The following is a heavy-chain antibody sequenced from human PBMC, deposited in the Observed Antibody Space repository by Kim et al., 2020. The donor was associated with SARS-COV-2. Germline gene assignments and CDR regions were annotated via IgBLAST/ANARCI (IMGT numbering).Heavy chain of an antibody. CDR3: AKGLGIGDSSGWVDY. V-gene: IGHV3-23*01. Sequence: GGSLRLSCAASGFTFSSYAMSWVRQAPGKGLEWVSAISGSGGSTYYADSVKGRFTISRDNSKNTLYLQMNSLRAEDTAVYYCAKGLGIGDSSGWVDYWGQGTLVTVSS. D-gene: IGHD6-19*01. CDR2: ISGSGGST. J-gene: IGHJ4*02. CDR1: GFTFSSYA.